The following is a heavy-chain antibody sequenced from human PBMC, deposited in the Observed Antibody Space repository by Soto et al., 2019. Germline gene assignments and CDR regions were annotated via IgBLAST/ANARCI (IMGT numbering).Heavy chain of an antibody. V-gene: IGHV3-23*01. CDR1: GFTFSSYA. CDR2: IVGSGGST. J-gene: IGHJ1*01. CDR3: AKAPVPDYGAFGSCVFQL. D-gene: IGHD4-17*01. Sequence: GGSLRLSCAASGFTFSSYAMSWVRQAPGKGLEWVSAIVGSGGSTYYADSVKGRFTISRDNSKNTLYLQMNSLRAEDTAVFYCAKAPVPDYGAFGSCVFQLWGQGTLVTVSS.